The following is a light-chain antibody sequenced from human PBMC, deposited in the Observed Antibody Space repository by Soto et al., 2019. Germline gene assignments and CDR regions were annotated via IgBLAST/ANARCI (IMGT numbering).Light chain of an antibody. CDR1: QTVNRNY. CDR3: QQYIDSPRT. CDR2: GVS. Sequence: EIVLTQSPGTLALSLGDGATLSCRASQTVNRNYLAWYHQKPGQPPRLLIYGVSNRATGVPDRFSGGGSGTEFTLTIVRLEPDDFGTYYGQQYIDSPRTFGQGTRVEVK. J-gene: IGKJ1*01. V-gene: IGKV3-20*01.